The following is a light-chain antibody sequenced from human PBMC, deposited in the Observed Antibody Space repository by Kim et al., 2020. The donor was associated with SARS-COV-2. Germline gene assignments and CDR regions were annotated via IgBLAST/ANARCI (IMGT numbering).Light chain of an antibody. CDR3: QSYNRDNVI. Sequence: GKTVTITCTRSSGSIDDNEVQGYQQRPGGVPTTVIYEDDQRPSGVSDRCSGSIDNSSNSASLTISGLRTEDEADYYCQSYNRDNVIFGGGTQLTVL. V-gene: IGLV6-57*03. CDR2: EDD. J-gene: IGLJ2*01. CDR1: SGSIDDNE.